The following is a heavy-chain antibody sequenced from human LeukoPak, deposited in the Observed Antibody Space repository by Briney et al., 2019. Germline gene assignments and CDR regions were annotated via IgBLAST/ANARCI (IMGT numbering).Heavy chain of an antibody. CDR1: GDSITSGSYY. CDR2: IYYTGGT. CDR3: ARGQGTVTTH. V-gene: IGHV4-31*03. Sequence: SQTLSLTCTVSGDSITSGSYYWAWIRQHPGKGLEWIGYIYYTGGTHYNPSLKSRLTISVDTSKNHFSLNLSSVTAADTAVYYCARGQGTVTTHWGQGTLVTVSS. D-gene: IGHD4-11*01. J-gene: IGHJ4*02.